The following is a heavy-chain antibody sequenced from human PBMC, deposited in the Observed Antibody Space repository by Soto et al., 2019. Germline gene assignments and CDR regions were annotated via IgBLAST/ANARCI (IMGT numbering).Heavy chain of an antibody. CDR2: IDPSDSYT. D-gene: IGHD2-2*02. J-gene: IGHJ6*02. CDR1: GYSFTSYW. Sequence: PGDSLKISCKGSGYSFTSYWISWVRQMPGKGLEWMGRIDPSDSYTNYSPSFQGHVTISADKSISTAYLQWSSLKASDTAMYYCARHVRRYCSGTICYTSLYSYGMDVWGPGTTVTVFS. V-gene: IGHV5-10-1*01. CDR3: ARHVRRYCSGTICYTSLYSYGMDV.